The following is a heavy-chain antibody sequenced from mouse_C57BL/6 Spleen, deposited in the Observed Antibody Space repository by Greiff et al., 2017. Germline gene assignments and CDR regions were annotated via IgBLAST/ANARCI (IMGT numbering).Heavy chain of an antibody. CDR3: AREDSNYPEVFAY. J-gene: IGHJ3*01. D-gene: IGHD2-5*01. CDR2: ISDGGSYN. V-gene: IGHV5-4*01. Sequence: EVQLVESGGGLVKPGGSLKLSCAASGFTFSSYALSWVRQTPEKRLEWVATISDGGSYNYYPDNVTGRFTISRDNAKNNLYLQMSHLKSEDTAMYYCAREDSNYPEVFAYWGQGTLVTVSA. CDR1: GFTFSSYA.